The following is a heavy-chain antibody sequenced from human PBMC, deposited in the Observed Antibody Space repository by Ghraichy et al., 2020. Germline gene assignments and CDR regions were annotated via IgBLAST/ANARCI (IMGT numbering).Heavy chain of an antibody. CDR2: INHSGST. V-gene: IGHV4-34*01. CDR1: GGSFSGYY. D-gene: IGHD2-2*02. Sequence: SETLSLTCAVYGGSFSGYYWSWIRQPPGKGLEWIGEINHSGSTNYNPSLKSRVTISVDTSKNQFSLKLSSVTAADTAVYYCARGRRKYCSSTSCYKYYGIDVWCQDTTLTVSS. J-gene: IGHJ6*02. CDR3: ARGRRKYCSSTSCYKYYGIDV.